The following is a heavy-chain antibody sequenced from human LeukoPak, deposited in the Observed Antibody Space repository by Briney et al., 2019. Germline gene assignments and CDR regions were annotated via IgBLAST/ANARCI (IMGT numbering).Heavy chain of an antibody. Sequence: GGSLRFSCAASGFTFSTYCMAWVRQAPGKGLEWVANIKGDESAKHQADSVKGRFTISRDNAQNSVYLQMTSLRGEDTAVYYCARDVGGSLDYWGQGTLVTVSS. V-gene: IGHV3-7*01. CDR2: IKGDESAK. CDR1: GFTFSTYC. J-gene: IGHJ4*02. CDR3: ARDVGGSLDY. D-gene: IGHD3-10*01.